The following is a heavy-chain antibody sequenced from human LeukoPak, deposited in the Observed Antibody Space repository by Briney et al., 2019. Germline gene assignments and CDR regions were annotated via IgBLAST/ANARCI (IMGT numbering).Heavy chain of an antibody. J-gene: IGHJ5*02. D-gene: IGHD2-2*02. CDR2: IYYSGST. Sequence: PSETLSLTCTVSSGSISSSSYYWGWIRQPPGNGLEWIGSIYYSGSTYYNPSLKSRVTISVDTSKNQFSLKLSSVTAADTAVYYCARRVVVVPAAINWFDPWGQGTLVTVSS. CDR3: ARRVVVVPAAINWFDP. CDR1: SGSISSSSYY. V-gene: IGHV4-39*01.